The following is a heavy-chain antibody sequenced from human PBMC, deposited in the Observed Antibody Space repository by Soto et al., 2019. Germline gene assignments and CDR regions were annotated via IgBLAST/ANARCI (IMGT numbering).Heavy chain of an antibody. CDR3: ARAYCTNGVCPLSMDV. CDR2: IIPIFGAA. J-gene: IGHJ6*02. CDR1: GGTFSSYA. V-gene: IGHV1-69*13. D-gene: IGHD2-8*01. Sequence: ASVKVSCKASGGTFSSYAISWVRQAPGQGLEWMGGIIPIFGAANYAQKFQGRVTITADESTSTAYMELSSLRSEDTAVYYCARAYCTNGVCPLSMDVWGQGNTVTVSS.